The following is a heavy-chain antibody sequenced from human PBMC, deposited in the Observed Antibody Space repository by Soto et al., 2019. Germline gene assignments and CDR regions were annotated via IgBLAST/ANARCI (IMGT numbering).Heavy chain of an antibody. CDR2: ISSSGNT. D-gene: IGHD3-22*01. J-gene: IGHJ4*02. CDR1: DGYISNFY. V-gene: IGHV4-59*01. CDR3: ARAPMVLTRSYFDS. Sequence: SETLSLTCTVSDGYISNFYGSWIRQPPGKGLEWIGYISSSGNTNYNPSLKSRVSISVDTSKNQFSLNLTSVTAADTAVYYCARAPMVLTRSYFDSWGQGTPVTVSS.